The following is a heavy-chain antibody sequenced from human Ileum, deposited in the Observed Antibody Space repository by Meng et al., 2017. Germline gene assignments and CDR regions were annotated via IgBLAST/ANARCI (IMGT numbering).Heavy chain of an antibody. CDR3: AIAFLVVSAAISGPSLAWFDP. CDR1: GGSLSSGGYY. D-gene: IGHD2-2*01. J-gene: IGHJ5*02. Sequence: QPRGSGPGLLKPSHSLSLTCPGSGGSLSSGGYYCSSHRLLPRKGLYWTRSLYYSANTYYNPSLKSRLTISVDTSKNHFSLKLTYVTAADTALSYRAIAFLVVSAAISGPSLAWFDPWGQGTLVTVSS. V-gene: IGHV4-31*03. CDR2: LYYSANT.